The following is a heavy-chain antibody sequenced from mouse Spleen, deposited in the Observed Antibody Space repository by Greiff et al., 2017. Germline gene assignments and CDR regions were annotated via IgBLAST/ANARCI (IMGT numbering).Heavy chain of an antibody. Sequence: EVKVVESGGGLVKPGGSLKLSCAASGFTFSSYAMSWVRQTPEKRLEWVAAINSNGGSTYYPDTVKDRFTISRDNAKNTLYLQMSSLRSEDTALYYCARHEHKLGLHYYYAMDYWGQGTSVTVSS. D-gene: IGHD3-1*01. J-gene: IGHJ4*01. CDR1: GFTFSSYA. CDR3: ARHEHKLGLHYYYAMDY. V-gene: IGHV5-6-2*01. CDR2: INSNGGST.